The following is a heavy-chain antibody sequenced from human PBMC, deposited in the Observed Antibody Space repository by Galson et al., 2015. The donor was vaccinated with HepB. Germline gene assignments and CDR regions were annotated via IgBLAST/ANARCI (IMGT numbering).Heavy chain of an antibody. CDR3: ARVGYWVKGPAPAAYYYYGMDV. Sequence: SVKVSCKASGGTFSSYAISWVRQAPGQGLEWMGGIIPIFGTANYAQKFQGRVTITADESTSTAYMELSSLRSEDTAVYYCARVGYWVKGPAPAAYYYYGMDVWGQGTTVTVSS. CDR1: GGTFSSYA. J-gene: IGHJ6*02. CDR2: IIPIFGTA. V-gene: IGHV1-69*13. D-gene: IGHD2-2*01.